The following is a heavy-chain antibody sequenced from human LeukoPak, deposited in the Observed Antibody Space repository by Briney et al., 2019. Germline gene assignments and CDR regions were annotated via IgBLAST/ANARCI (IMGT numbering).Heavy chain of an antibody. Sequence: SETLSLTCTVSGGSISNYYWTWIRQPPGKGLEWIGYISYSGSTNYNPSLKTRVTMSVDTSKIQISLKLSSVTAADTAVYYCASERRGGYYFDYWGQGTLVTVSS. J-gene: IGHJ4*02. CDR3: ASERRGGYYFDY. CDR2: ISYSGST. V-gene: IGHV4-59*08. CDR1: GGSISNYY. D-gene: IGHD1-1*01.